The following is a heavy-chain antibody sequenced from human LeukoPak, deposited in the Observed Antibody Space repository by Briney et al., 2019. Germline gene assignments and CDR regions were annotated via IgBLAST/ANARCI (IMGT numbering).Heavy chain of an antibody. Sequence: SVKVSCKASGGTFSSYAISWVRQAPGQGLEWMGGIIPIFGTANYAQKFQGRVTITADESTSTAYMELSSLRSEDTDVYYCARVRGYYDSSGYFLFDYWGQGTLVTVSS. CDR3: ARVRGYYDSSGYFLFDY. CDR1: GGTFSSYA. J-gene: IGHJ4*02. D-gene: IGHD3-22*01. CDR2: IIPIFGTA. V-gene: IGHV1-69*13.